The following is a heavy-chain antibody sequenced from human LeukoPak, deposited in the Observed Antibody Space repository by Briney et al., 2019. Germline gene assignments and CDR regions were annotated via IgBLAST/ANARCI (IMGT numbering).Heavy chain of an antibody. V-gene: IGHV3-48*04. J-gene: IGHJ4*02. Sequence: GGSLRLSCAASGFTFSSYAMSWVRQAPGKGLEWVSYISSSGSTIYYADSVKGRFTISRDNAKNSLYLQMNSLRAEDTAVYYCARASPIYWAPGYSGYVDYWGQGTLVTVSS. CDR2: ISSSGSTI. D-gene: IGHD5-12*01. CDR1: GFTFSSYA. CDR3: ARASPIYWAPGYSGYVDY.